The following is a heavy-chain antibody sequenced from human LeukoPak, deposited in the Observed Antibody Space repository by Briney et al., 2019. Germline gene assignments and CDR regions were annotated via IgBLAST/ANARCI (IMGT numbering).Heavy chain of an antibody. V-gene: IGHV3-30-3*01. J-gene: IGHJ3*01. Sequence: GRSLRLSCAASGFSFSNYAMHWVRQAPGKGLEWVSLISYDATNKCYADSMKGRFSISRDNSKNTLFLQMNSLRVEDTAVYYCARGAAPYCGGDCYYAFDVWGQGTVVTVSS. CDR1: GFSFSNYA. D-gene: IGHD2-21*02. CDR2: ISYDATNK. CDR3: ARGAAPYCGGDCYYAFDV.